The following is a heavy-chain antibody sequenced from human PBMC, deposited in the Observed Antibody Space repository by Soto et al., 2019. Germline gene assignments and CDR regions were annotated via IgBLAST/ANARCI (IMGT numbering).Heavy chain of an antibody. CDR3: ARDGGIVVVPEGEPYYGMDV. Sequence: ASVKVSCKASGYTFTSYYMHWVRQAPGQGLEWMGIINPSGGSTSYAQKFQGRVTMTRDTSTSTVYMELSSLRSEDTAVYYCARDGGIVVVPEGEPYYGMDVWGQGTTVTVSS. CDR2: INPSGGST. CDR1: GYTFTSYY. V-gene: IGHV1-46*01. D-gene: IGHD2-2*01. J-gene: IGHJ6*02.